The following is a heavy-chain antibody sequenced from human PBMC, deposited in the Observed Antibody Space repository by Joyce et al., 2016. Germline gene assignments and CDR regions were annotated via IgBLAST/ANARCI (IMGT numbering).Heavy chain of an antibody. Sequence: EVQLVESGGGLVQPGGSLRLSCAASGFTFSNYWMHWVRQAPGTGLVCISRMNSAGNITNYADSVKGRFTIFRDNAKNTLYLQMNSLGAEDTAVYYCARTSDDSSGDKYPFDYWGQGTLVSVSS. CDR1: GFTFSNYW. CDR3: ARTSDDSSGDKYPFDY. CDR2: MNSAGNIT. J-gene: IGHJ4*01. D-gene: IGHD3-22*01. V-gene: IGHV3-74*01.